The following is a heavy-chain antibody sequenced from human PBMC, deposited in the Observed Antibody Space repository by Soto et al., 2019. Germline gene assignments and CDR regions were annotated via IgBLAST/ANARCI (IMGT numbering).Heavy chain of an antibody. J-gene: IGHJ4*01. V-gene: IGHV2-70*04. CDR3: PRIQAGKWLVFEY. CDR2: IDWDDDK. CDR1: GFSLSTSVMR. Sequence: SGPTLVNPTQTLTLTCTFSGFSLSTSVMRVSWIRQPPGKSLEWLARIDWDDDKFYSTSLKNRLTISKDTSKNQVVLTMTNMEYVDTAKYYFPRIQAGKWLVFEYGGHGTLVTVSS. D-gene: IGHD6-19*01.